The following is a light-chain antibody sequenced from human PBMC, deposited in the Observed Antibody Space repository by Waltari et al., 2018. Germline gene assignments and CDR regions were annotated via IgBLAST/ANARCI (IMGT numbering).Light chain of an antibody. CDR3: QQYSNWPLT. J-gene: IGKJ4*01. Sequence: ETVMTQSPATLSVSPGERATLSCTTSQNVHTNIAWYQQKPGQAPRVLIYGASVRETSTPDRFRGSGSVTEFTLTISGLQSEDFAVYYCQQYSNWPLTFGGGTKVEIK. V-gene: IGKV3-15*01. CDR1: QNVHTN. CDR2: GAS.